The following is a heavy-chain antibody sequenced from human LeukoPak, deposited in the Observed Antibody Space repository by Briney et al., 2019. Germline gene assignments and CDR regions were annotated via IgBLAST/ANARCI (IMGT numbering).Heavy chain of an antibody. CDR3: ARVIAPTDAFDI. CDR1: GLTFSSYS. Sequence: GGSRRLSGAASGLTFSSYSMNWVRQPPGKGLGWVSSISSSSSYIYYADSVKGRFTISRDNAKNSLYLQMNSLRAEDTAVYYCARVIAPTDAFDIWGQGTMVTVSS. D-gene: IGHD3-22*01. J-gene: IGHJ3*02. CDR2: ISSSSSYI. V-gene: IGHV3-21*01.